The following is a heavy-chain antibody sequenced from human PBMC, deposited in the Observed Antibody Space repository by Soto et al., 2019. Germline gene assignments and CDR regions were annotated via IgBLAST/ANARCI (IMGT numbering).Heavy chain of an antibody. V-gene: IGHV4-59*01. CDR2: IYYSGST. CDR3: ARIGGAAVAGIVDY. CDR1: GGSISSYY. J-gene: IGHJ4*02. D-gene: IGHD6-19*01. Sequence: NLSETLSLTCTVSGGSISSYYWSWIRQPPGKGLEWIGYIYYSGSTNYNPSLKSRVTISVDTSKNRFSLKLSSVTAADTAVYYCARIGGAAVAGIVDYWGQGTLVTVSS.